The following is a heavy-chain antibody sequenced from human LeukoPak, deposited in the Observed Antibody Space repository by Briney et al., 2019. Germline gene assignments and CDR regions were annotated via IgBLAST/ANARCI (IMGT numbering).Heavy chain of an antibody. V-gene: IGHV3-23*01. Sequence: GGSLRLSCAASGFALNSCAMTWVRQAPGKGLEWVSAITGSGGSTYYTDSVKGRFTISRDDSKNTLFLEMNSLRAEDAAVYYCARYPTYHYDGPNQGIDSWGQGTLVTVSS. D-gene: IGHD3-22*01. CDR2: ITGSGGST. CDR3: ARYPTYHYDGPNQGIDS. CDR1: GFALNSCA. J-gene: IGHJ4*02.